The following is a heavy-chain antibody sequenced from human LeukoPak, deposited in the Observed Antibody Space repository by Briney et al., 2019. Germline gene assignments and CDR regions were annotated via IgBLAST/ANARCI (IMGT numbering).Heavy chain of an antibody. V-gene: IGHV4-34*01. J-gene: IGHJ4*02. CDR1: GGSFSGYY. CDR3: ARVAYCTNGVCYDYFDY. CDR2: INHSGST. D-gene: IGHD2-8*01. Sequence: SETLSLTCAVYGGSFSGYYWSWIRQPPGKGLEWIGEINHSGSTNYNPSLKSRVTMSVDTSKNQFSLKLSSVTAADTAVYYCARVAYCTNGVCYDYFDYWGQGTLVTVSS.